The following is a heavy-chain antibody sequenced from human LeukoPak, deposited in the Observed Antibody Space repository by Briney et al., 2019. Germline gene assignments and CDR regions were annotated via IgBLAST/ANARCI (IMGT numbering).Heavy chain of an antibody. CDR2: IKQDGSVK. Sequence: GGSLRLSCVASGFTFSDYWMTWVRQAPGKGLEWAANIKQDGSVKSYVDSVKGRFTISRDNAKNSVYLQMNSLKVEDTAVYYCARERVTTTSFDYWGQGVLVTVSS. CDR3: ARERVTTTSFDY. V-gene: IGHV3-7*01. CDR1: GFTFSDYW. D-gene: IGHD2/OR15-2a*01. J-gene: IGHJ4*02.